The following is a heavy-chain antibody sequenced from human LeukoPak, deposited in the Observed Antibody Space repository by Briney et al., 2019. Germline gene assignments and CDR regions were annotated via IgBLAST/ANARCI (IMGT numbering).Heavy chain of an antibody. Sequence: GGSLRLSCAASGFTFSSYAMHWVRQAPGKGLEWVAVISYGGSNKYYADSVKGRFTISRDNSKNTLYLQMNSLRAEDTAVYYCARGEVDTAMVSVPYYYGMDVWGQGTTVTVS. J-gene: IGHJ6*02. V-gene: IGHV3-30-3*01. D-gene: IGHD5-18*01. CDR1: GFTFSSYA. CDR2: ISYGGSNK. CDR3: ARGEVDTAMVSVPYYYGMDV.